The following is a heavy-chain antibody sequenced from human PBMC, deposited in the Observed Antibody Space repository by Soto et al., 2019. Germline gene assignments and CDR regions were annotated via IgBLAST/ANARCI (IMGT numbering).Heavy chain of an antibody. D-gene: IGHD4-4*01. Sequence: SEMMSHPWGVSGDYSVGACDWGCIRQPPGKELEWIGNIYHSGSSYYNPSLKSRVTISVDTSKNQFSLKLSSVTAADTAVYYCGIEVATATFDYWGQGTLVTVSS. J-gene: IGHJ4*02. CDR3: GIEVATATFDY. CDR2: IYHSGSS. CDR1: GDYSVGACD. V-gene: IGHV4-38-2*02.